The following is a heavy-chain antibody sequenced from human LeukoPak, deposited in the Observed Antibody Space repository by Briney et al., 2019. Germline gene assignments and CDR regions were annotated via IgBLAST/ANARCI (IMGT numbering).Heavy chain of an antibody. CDR1: AGSIRNYF. CDR2: IYYSGSA. V-gene: IGHV4-59*01. J-gene: IGHJ4*02. CDR3: ARSYTSTWRSPFDY. D-gene: IGHD6-13*01. Sequence: PSETLSVTCTVSAGSIRNYFWSWIRQPPGKALEWIGYIYYSGSANYNPSLKSRVTISVDTSKNQFSLRLNSVTAADTAIYFCARSYTSTWRSPFDYWGQGAPVTVSS.